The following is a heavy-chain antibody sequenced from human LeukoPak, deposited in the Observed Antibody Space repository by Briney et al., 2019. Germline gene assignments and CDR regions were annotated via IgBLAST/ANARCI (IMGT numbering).Heavy chain of an antibody. Sequence: SETLSLTCTVSGGSMSSYYWSWIRQPPGKGLEWIAYIYYSGNTNYNPSLKSRVTVSLDTSKNQFSLRLTSVTATDTAVYYCARAPWVVGLTLIMNYMDLWGNGTTVTVAS. J-gene: IGHJ6*03. CDR1: GGSMSSYY. CDR2: IYYSGNT. CDR3: ARAPWVVGLTLIMNYMDL. V-gene: IGHV4-59*08. D-gene: IGHD1-26*01.